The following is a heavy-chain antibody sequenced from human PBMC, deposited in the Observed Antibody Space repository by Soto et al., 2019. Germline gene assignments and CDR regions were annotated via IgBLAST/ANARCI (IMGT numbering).Heavy chain of an antibody. V-gene: IGHV4-59*12. D-gene: IGHD2-15*01. Sequence: SETLSLTCTVSGGSINNYYWSWIRQPPGKGLEWIGYVFYTGTTNYNPSLKSRVTISVDTSKNQFSLKLSSVTASDTAVYYCARIRRCSGGSCYSRWYFDYWGQGTLVTVSS. CDR2: VFYTGTT. J-gene: IGHJ4*02. CDR1: GGSINNYY. CDR3: ARIRRCSGGSCYSRWYFDY.